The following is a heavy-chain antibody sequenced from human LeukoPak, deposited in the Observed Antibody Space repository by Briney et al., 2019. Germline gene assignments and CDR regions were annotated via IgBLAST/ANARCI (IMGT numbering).Heavy chain of an antibody. Sequence: GGSLRLSCAASGFTFSSCWMSWVRQAPGKGLEWVANIKQDGSEKYYVDSVKGRFTISRDNAKNSLYLQMNSLRAEDTAVYYCASGWDMDVWGKGTTVTVSS. CDR3: ASGWDMDV. CDR1: GFTFSSCW. D-gene: IGHD1-26*01. V-gene: IGHV3-7*01. CDR2: IKQDGSEK. J-gene: IGHJ6*03.